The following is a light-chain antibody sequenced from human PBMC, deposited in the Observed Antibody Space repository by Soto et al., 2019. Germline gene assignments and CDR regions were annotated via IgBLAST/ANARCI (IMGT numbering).Light chain of an antibody. CDR2: DAS. CDR1: QSVRNN. V-gene: IGKV3D-15*01. CDR3: QQYTGPPTT. J-gene: IGKJ5*01. Sequence: EIVMTQSPATLSVSPGERSTLSCRASQSVRNNLAWYQQKPGQAPRLLIYDASNRATGIPARFSGSGSGTDFTLTITRLEPEDSAVYFCQQYTGPPTTFGQGTRLEIK.